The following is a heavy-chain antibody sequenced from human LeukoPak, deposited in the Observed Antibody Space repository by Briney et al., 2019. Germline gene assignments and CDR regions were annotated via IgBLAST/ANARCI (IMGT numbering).Heavy chain of an antibody. Sequence: PSETLSLTCTVSGGSIIISTYYWGWIRQPPGKGLEWIGSIYYSGTTSYNPSLKSRVTISVDTSKNQFSLKLTSVTAADTAVYYCGRQYNSGSFDPWGQGTLVTVSS. CDR1: GGSIIISTYY. CDR2: IYYSGTT. CDR3: GRQYNSGSFDP. J-gene: IGHJ5*02. V-gene: IGHV4-39*01. D-gene: IGHD6-19*01.